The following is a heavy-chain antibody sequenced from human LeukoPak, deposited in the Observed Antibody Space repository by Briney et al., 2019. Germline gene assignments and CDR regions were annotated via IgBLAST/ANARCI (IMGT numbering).Heavy chain of an antibody. J-gene: IGHJ4*02. CDR2: IKGKTDGGTT. CDR3: TTDGITIFGVVIQPHGY. D-gene: IGHD3-3*01. CDR1: GFTFSNAW. Sequence: PGGSLRLSCAASGFTFSNAWMSWVRQAPGKGLEWVGRIKGKTDGGTTDYAAPVKGRFTISRDDSKNTLYLQMNSLKTEDTAVYYCTTDGITIFGVVIQPHGYWGQGTLVTVSS. V-gene: IGHV3-15*01.